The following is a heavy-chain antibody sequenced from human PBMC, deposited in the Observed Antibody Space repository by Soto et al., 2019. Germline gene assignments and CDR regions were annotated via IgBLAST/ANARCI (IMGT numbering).Heavy chain of an antibody. CDR1: GGSISSSSYY. Sequence: ETLSLTCTVSGGSISSSSYYWGWIRQPPGKGLEWIGSIYYSGSTYYNPSLKSRVTISVDTSKNQFSLKLSSVTAADTAVYYCARRGLAMPVGRPFHYYYGMDVWGQGTTVTVSS. CDR3: ARRGLAMPVGRPFHYYYGMDV. D-gene: IGHD2-2*01. V-gene: IGHV4-39*01. CDR2: IYYSGST. J-gene: IGHJ6*02.